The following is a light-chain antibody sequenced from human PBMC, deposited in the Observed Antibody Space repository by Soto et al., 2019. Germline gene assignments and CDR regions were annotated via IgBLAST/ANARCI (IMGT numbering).Light chain of an antibody. Sequence: DMELTQSPATLSLSPGGRATLSCWASQSMNSGYFAWFQQTPGHPPRLLIYGSSRRCTGIPGRFSGSGSGTALTLTTSRLVPEDVAVYYCLHYCAFFPWSFGQGTKVEIK. CDR1: QSMNSGY. CDR2: GSS. V-gene: IGKV3-20*01. CDR3: LHYCAFFPWS. J-gene: IGKJ1*01.